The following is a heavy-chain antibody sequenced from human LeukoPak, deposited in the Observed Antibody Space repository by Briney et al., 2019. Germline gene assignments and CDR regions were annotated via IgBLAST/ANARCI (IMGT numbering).Heavy chain of an antibody. CDR3: ASGRHDFLH. CDR2: INLDGTEE. Sequence: GRSLRLSCAASGVVFSTYWMTWVRQAPGKGLEWVANINLDGTEEHYVDSSLKGRFTISRDNAKNSLYLQMTSLRVEDTAVYYCASGRHDFLHWGQGTLVTVSS. CDR1: GVVFSTYW. J-gene: IGHJ4*02. D-gene: IGHD3/OR15-3a*01. V-gene: IGHV3-7*01.